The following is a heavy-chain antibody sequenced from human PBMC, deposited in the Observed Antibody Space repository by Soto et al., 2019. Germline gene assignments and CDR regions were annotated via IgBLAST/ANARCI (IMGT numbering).Heavy chain of an antibody. CDR3: ARDQTMRGPTTLEY. V-gene: IGHV3-53*01. D-gene: IGHD1-1*01. Sequence: GGSLRLSCAVSGFTVSNNYMSWLRQAPGRGLEGVSVSYSGGYRAYGDSVKGRFTISRDNAKNTLYLQMNSLRAEDTAEYFCARDQTMRGPTTLEYWGQGTMVTISS. J-gene: IGHJ4*02. CDR2: SYSGGYR. CDR1: GFTVSNNY.